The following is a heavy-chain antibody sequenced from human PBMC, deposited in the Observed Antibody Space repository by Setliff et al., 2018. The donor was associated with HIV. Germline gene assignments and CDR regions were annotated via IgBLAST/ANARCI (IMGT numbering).Heavy chain of an antibody. CDR2: IYNSRST. D-gene: IGHD2-2*01. CDR3: ARLGYCSRTTCYGYYYMDV. J-gene: IGHJ6*03. Sequence: PSETLSLTCTVSAGSISSHDWSWIRQPPGKGLEWIGYIYNSRSTNYHPSLKSRLTISVDTSKNQFSLKLSSVTAADTAVYYCARLGYCSRTTCYGYYYMDVWGKGTTVTVSS. V-gene: IGHV4-59*08. CDR1: AGSISSHD.